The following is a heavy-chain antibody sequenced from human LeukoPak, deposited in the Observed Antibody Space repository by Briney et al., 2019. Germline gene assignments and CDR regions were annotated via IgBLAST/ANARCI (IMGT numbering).Heavy chain of an antibody. CDR2: IRAYDGNT. CDR1: GYTFASYG. CDR3: ARDPPLYYDYVWGSSIESLDY. Sequence: ASLKVSCKASGYTFASYGISWVRQAPGQGLEWMGCIRAYDGNTNYAQKLQGRVSMTSDTSTSTAYMELRSLRSDDTAVYYCARDPPLYYDYVWGSSIESLDYWGQGTLVTVSS. D-gene: IGHD3-16*01. V-gene: IGHV1-18*01. J-gene: IGHJ4*02.